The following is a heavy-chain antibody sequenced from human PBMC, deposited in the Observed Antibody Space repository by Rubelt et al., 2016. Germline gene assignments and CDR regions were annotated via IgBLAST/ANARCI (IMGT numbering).Heavy chain of an antibody. V-gene: IGHV1-46*01. Sequence: VRQAPGQGLEWMGIINPSGGSTSYAQKLQGRVTMTTDTSTSTAYMELRSLRSDDTAVYYCARVVVGYNWGYWGQGTLVTVSS. CDR3: ARVVVGYNWGY. CDR2: INPSGGST. J-gene: IGHJ4*02. D-gene: IGHD5-24*01.